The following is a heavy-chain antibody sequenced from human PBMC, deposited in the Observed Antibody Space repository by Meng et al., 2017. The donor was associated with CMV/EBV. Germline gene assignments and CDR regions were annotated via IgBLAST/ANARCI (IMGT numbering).Heavy chain of an antibody. CDR2: IYYSGST. Sequence: SETLSLTCTVSGGSISSYYWSWIRQPPGKGLEWIGYIYYSGSTNYNPSLKSRVTISVDTSKNQFSLKLSSVTAADTAVYYCASIRWNCGDDCSLRGGFDPWGQGTLVTVSS. D-gene: IGHD2-21*01. CDR1: GGSISSYY. CDR3: ASIRWNCGDDCSLRGGFDP. J-gene: IGHJ5*02. V-gene: IGHV4-59*01.